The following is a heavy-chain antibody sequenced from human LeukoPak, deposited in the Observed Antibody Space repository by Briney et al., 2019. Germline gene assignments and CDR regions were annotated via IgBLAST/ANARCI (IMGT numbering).Heavy chain of an antibody. V-gene: IGHV1-2*02. CDR1: GYTFTAYY. CDR3: ARDIRGYSSV. CDR2: IHPNSGGT. J-gene: IGHJ4*02. Sequence: RASVKVSCKASGYTFTAYYVHWVRQAPGQGLEWMGWIHPNSGGTKYAQNFQGRVTMTRDTSISTAYMELSRLRSDDTAVYYCARDIRGYSSVWGQGTLVTVSS. D-gene: IGHD6-19*01.